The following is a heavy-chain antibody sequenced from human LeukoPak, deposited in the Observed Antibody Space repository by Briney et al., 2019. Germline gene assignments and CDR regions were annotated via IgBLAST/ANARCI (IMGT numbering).Heavy chain of an antibody. CDR1: GYSISSGSYY. CDR3: ARERDGSGTQRGLDY. V-gene: IGHV4-61*02. J-gene: IGHJ4*02. CDR2: IYTSGST. D-gene: IGHD3-10*01. Sequence: PSETLSLICTVSGYSISSGSYYGRWSRQPAGRGVEWIGRIYTSGSTNYNPSLKSRVTISVDTSKNQFSLKLSSVTAADTAVYYCARERDGSGTQRGLDYWGQGTLVTVSS.